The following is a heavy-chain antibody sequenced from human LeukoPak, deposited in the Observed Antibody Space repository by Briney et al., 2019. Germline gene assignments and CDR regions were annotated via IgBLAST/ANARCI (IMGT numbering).Heavy chain of an antibody. CDR2: IKQDGSEK. Sequence: TGGSLRLSCAASGFTFSSYWMSWVRQAPGKGLEWVANIKQDGSEKYYVDSVKGRFTISRDNAKNSLDLQMNSLKTEDTAVYYCTTEFILWWRDFDYWGQGTLVTVSS. D-gene: IGHD2-21*01. CDR1: GFTFSSYW. J-gene: IGHJ4*02. V-gene: IGHV3-7*03. CDR3: TTEFILWWRDFDY.